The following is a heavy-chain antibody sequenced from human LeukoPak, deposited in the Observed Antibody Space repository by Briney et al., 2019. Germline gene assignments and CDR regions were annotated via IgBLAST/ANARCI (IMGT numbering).Heavy chain of an antibody. CDR3: ARAGDDFWSGYYADY. V-gene: IGHV1-69*05. J-gene: IGHJ4*02. Sequence: ASVKVSCKASGGTFSSYAISWVRQAPGQGLEWMGGIIPIFGTANYAQKFQGRVTITTDESTSTAYMELSSLRSEDTAVYYCARAGDDFWSGYYADYWGQGTLVTVSS. D-gene: IGHD3-3*01. CDR1: GGTFSSYA. CDR2: IIPIFGTA.